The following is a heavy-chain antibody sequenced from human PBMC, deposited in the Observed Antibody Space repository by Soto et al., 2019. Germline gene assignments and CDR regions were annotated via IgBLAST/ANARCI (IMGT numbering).Heavy chain of an antibody. CDR3: ARAQGSGSLVS. D-gene: IGHD3-10*01. CDR2: IYYSGST. Sequence: QVQLQESGPGLVKPSHTLSLTCTVSGGSISSGYYYWSWIRQPPGKGLEWIGYIYYSGSTYYNPSLKSRVTISVDTYKNQFSQKLSAVTAADTAVYYCARAQGSGSLVSWGQGTLVTVSS. CDR1: GGSISSGYYY. V-gene: IGHV4-30-4*01. J-gene: IGHJ4*02.